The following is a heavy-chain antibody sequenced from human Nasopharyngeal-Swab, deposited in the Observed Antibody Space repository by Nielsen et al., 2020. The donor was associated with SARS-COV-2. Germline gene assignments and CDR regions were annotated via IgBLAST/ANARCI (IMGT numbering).Heavy chain of an antibody. D-gene: IGHD3-9*01. J-gene: IGHJ4*02. CDR2: IYSGGSI. Sequence: GESLKISCAASGFTVSSNYMSWVRQAPGKGLEWVSVIYSGGSIYYADSVKGRFTISRDNAKNSLYLQMNSLRDEDTAVYYCAREDSNPYYDMLTGSYNFDYWGQGTLVTVSS. CDR3: AREDSNPYYDMLTGSYNFDY. V-gene: IGHV3-53*01. CDR1: GFTVSSNY.